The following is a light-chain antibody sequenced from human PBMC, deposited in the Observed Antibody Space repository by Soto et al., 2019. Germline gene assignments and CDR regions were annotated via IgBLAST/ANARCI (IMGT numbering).Light chain of an antibody. CDR1: NSDVSTYTF. Sequence: QSVLTQPRSVSGSPGQSVTISCTGTNSDVSTYTFVSWYQQLPGTAPKLIISAVSYRPSVVPDRFSGSKSGNTASLTISGLKTEDEADYCCFSYTASDMWVFGGGTKLTVL. CDR3: FSYTASDMWV. CDR2: AVS. J-gene: IGLJ3*02. V-gene: IGLV2-11*01.